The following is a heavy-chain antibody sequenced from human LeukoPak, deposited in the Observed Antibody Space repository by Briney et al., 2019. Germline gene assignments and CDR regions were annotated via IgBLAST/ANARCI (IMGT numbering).Heavy chain of an antibody. J-gene: IGHJ4*02. CDR3: ARDRVGTKGDY. V-gene: IGHV3-48*01. Sequence: PGGSLRLSCEVSGFNFRTYSMDWVRQAPGKGLQWVSYISAEGATIYYAEDVRGRFTISRDDAKNSLYLDMSSLRVDDTAVYYCARDRVGTKGDYWGQGTLVTVS. D-gene: IGHD1-26*01. CDR1: GFNFRTYS. CDR2: ISAEGATI.